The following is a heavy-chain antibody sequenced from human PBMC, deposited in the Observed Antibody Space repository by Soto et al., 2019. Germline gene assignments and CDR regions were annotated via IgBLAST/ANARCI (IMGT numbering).Heavy chain of an antibody. CDR1: GFTFSTYA. D-gene: IGHD3-10*01. V-gene: IGHV3-23*01. J-gene: IGHJ5*02. CDR2: INRDSGTT. CDR3: ARTYYYGSGSYPRFDP. Sequence: GVLRLSCAASGFTFSTYAMSWVRQAPGKGLEWVSIINRDSGTTFYADSLKGRFTVSRDNSKNTLNLQMNSLRAEDTAVYYCARTYYYGSGSYPRFDPWGQGTLVTVSS.